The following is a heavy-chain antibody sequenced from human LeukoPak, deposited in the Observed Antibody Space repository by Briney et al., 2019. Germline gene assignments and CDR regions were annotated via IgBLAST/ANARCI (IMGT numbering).Heavy chain of an antibody. Sequence: PGGSLRLSCAASGFTFSSYTMNWVRQAPGKGLEWVSFISSGSSHIYYADSVKGRFTISRDDAKNSLYLQMNNLRAEDTAVYYCARDPTTSIMITFGGARGYFDYWGQGTLVTVSS. CDR3: ARDPTTSIMITFGGARGYFDY. V-gene: IGHV3-21*01. CDR2: ISSGSSHI. D-gene: IGHD3-16*01. CDR1: GFTFSSYT. J-gene: IGHJ4*02.